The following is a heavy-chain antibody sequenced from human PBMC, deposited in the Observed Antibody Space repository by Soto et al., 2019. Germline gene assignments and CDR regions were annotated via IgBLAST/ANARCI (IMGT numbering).Heavy chain of an antibody. Sequence: SETLSLTCTVSGGSVSSGSYYWSWIRQPPGKGLEWIGYIYYSGSTNYNPSLKSRVTISVDTSKNQFSLKLSSVTAADTAVYYCARDPGRYYGSGRDYYYYMDVWGKGTTVTVSS. CDR3: ARDPGRYYGSGRDYYYYMDV. V-gene: IGHV4-61*01. CDR1: GGSVSSGSYY. CDR2: IYYSGST. D-gene: IGHD3-10*01. J-gene: IGHJ6*03.